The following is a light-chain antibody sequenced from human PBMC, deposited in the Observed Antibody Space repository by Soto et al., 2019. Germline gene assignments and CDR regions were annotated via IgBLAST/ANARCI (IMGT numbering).Light chain of an antibody. CDR3: QQYDNRPPFT. J-gene: IGKJ3*01. CDR2: GAS. V-gene: IGKV3-15*01. Sequence: EVAMTQSPATLSVSPGERAILSCRTSQGVSSNLAWYQQKPGPPPRLLIYGASTRATGIPARFSGSGSGTEFTLTISSLQSEDLAVYYCQQYDNRPPFTFGPGTKVDIK. CDR1: QGVSSN.